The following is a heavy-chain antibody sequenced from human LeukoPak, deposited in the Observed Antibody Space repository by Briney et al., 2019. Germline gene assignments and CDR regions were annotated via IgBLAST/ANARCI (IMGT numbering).Heavy chain of an antibody. CDR3: ARLYGIAAALNWFDP. CDR1: GYSFTSYW. Sequence: GESLQISCKGSGYSFTSYWIGWVRQMPGKGLEWMGIIYPGDSDTRYSPSFQGQVTISADKSISTAYLQWSSLKASDTAMYYCARLYGIAAALNWFDPWGQGTLVTVSS. J-gene: IGHJ5*02. V-gene: IGHV5-51*01. D-gene: IGHD6-13*01. CDR2: IYPGDSDT.